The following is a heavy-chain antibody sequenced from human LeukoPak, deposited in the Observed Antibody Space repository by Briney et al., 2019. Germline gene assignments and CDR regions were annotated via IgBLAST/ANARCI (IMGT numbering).Heavy chain of an antibody. D-gene: IGHD6-13*01. CDR2: ISYDGSNK. CDR1: GFTFSSYS. Sequence: PGGSLRLSCAASGFTFSSYSMNWVRQAPGKGLEWVAVISYDGSNKYYADSVKGRFTISRDNSKNTLYLQMNSLRAEDTAVYYCAKEVLAAAGGYFDYWGQGTLVTVSS. CDR3: AKEVLAAAGGYFDY. J-gene: IGHJ4*02. V-gene: IGHV3-30*18.